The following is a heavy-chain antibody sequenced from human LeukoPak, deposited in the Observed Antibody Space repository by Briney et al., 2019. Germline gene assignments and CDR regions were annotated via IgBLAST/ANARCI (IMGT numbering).Heavy chain of an antibody. CDR1: GFTFSSYS. CDR3: ARDGYQRLGY. Sequence: GGSLRLSCAASGFTFSSYSMNWVRQAPGKGLEWVSYISGSSSTIYYADSVKGRFTISRDNAKNSLYLQMNSLRAEDTAVYYCARDGYQRLGYWGQGTLVTVSS. D-gene: IGHD5-12*01. J-gene: IGHJ4*02. V-gene: IGHV3-48*04. CDR2: ISGSSSTI.